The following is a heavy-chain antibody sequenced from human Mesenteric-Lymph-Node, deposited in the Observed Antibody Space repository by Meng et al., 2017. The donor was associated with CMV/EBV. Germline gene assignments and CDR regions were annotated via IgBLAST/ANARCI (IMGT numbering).Heavy chain of an antibody. D-gene: IGHD6-13*01. CDR3: AKVDSSSWYRGFFDY. J-gene: IGHJ4*02. CDR2: ITASGGST. V-gene: IGHV3-23*01. Sequence: GESLKISCAASGFTFSNFTMSWVRQAPGKGLEWVSPITASGGSTYYADSVKGRFTISRDNSKNTLYLQMNRLRAEDTAVYYCAKVDSSSWYRGFFDYWGQGTLVTVSS. CDR1: GFTFSNFT.